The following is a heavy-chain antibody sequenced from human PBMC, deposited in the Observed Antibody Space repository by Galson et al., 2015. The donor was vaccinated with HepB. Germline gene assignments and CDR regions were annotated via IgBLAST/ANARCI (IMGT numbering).Heavy chain of an antibody. CDR2: ISGSGGSI. D-gene: IGHD6-6*01. CDR3: AREYSSSSNYYYYYGMDV. Sequence: SLRLSCAASGFTFSSYAMSWVRQAPGKGLEWVSGISGSGGSIFYADSVKRRFTISRDNAKNTLYLQMNSLRAEDTAVYYCAREYSSSSNYYYYYGMDVWGQGTTVTVSS. CDR1: GFTFSSYA. J-gene: IGHJ6*02. V-gene: IGHV3-23*01.